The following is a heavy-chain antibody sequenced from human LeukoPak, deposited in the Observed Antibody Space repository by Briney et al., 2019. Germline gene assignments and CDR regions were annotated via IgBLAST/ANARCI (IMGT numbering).Heavy chain of an antibody. CDR2: ISYDGSNK. CDR1: GFTFSSYA. J-gene: IGHJ6*02. D-gene: IGHD6-19*01. CDR3: ARGRGQWLSDGMDA. Sequence: GGSLRLSCAASGFTFSSYAMHWVRQAPGKGLEWVAVISYDGSNKYYADSVKGRFTISRDNSKNTLYLQMESLRAEDTAVYYCARGRGQWLSDGMDAWGQGTTVTVSS. V-gene: IGHV3-30-3*01.